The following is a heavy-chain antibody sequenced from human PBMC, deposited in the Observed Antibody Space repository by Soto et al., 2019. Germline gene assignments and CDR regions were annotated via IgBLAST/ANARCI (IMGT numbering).Heavy chain of an antibody. CDR3: ARGPGPEGILDY. CDR2: MNPNSGNT. J-gene: IGHJ4*02. D-gene: IGHD3-9*01. CDR1: GHTFTSYD. V-gene: IGHV1-8*01. Sequence: ASVKVSCKASGHTFTSYDINWVRQATGQGLEWMGWMNPNSGNTGYAQKFQGRVTMTRNTSISTAYMELSSLRSEDTAVYYCARGPGPEGILDYWGQGTLVTVSS.